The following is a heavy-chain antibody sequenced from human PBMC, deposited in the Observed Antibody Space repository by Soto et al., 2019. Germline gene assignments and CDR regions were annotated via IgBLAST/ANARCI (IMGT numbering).Heavy chain of an antibody. CDR3: ARDQGYCSSTSCYPQYYYYYYGMDV. Sequence: ASVKVSCKASGYTFTSYGISWVRQAPGQGLEWMGWISAYNGNTNYAQKLQGRVTMTTDTSTSTAYMGLRSLRSDDTAVYYCARDQGYCSSTSCYPQYYYYYYGMDVWGQGTTVTVSS. D-gene: IGHD2-2*01. J-gene: IGHJ6*02. CDR1: GYTFTSYG. CDR2: ISAYNGNT. V-gene: IGHV1-18*04.